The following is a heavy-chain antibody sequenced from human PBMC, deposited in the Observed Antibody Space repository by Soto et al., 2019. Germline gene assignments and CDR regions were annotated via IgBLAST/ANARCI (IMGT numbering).Heavy chain of an antibody. V-gene: IGHV4-34*01. D-gene: IGHD3-22*01. Sequence: SETLSLTCAVYGGSFSGYYWSWIRQPPGKGLEWIGEINHSGSTNYNPSLKSRVTISVDTSKNQFSLNLSSVPAADTAVYYCMTYYYDSSGLVFFDYWGQGTLVTVSS. CDR1: GGSFSGYY. CDR2: INHSGST. J-gene: IGHJ4*02. CDR3: MTYYYDSSGLVFFDY.